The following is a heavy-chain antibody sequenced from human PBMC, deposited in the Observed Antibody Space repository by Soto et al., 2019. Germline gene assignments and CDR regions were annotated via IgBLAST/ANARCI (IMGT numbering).Heavy chain of an antibody. J-gene: IGHJ6*03. CDR2: ISSSSSYI. CDR1: GFTFSSYS. CDR3: AREDYYGSGSYYRTPYYYMDV. Sequence: GGSLRLSCAASGFTFSSYSMNWVRQAPGKGLEWVSSISSSSSYIYYAGSVKGRFTTSRDNAKNSLYRQMNSLRAEDTAAYYCAREDYYGSGSYYRTPYYYMDVWGKGTTVTVSS. D-gene: IGHD3-10*01. V-gene: IGHV3-21*01.